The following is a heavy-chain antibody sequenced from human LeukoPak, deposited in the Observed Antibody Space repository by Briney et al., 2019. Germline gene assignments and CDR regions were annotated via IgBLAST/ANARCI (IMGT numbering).Heavy chain of an antibody. J-gene: IGHJ4*02. CDR1: GFTFSNYW. D-gene: IGHD4-17*01. CDR3: ARVAYGDRY. CDR2: IQEDGSAQ. V-gene: IGHV3-7*01. Sequence: GGSLRLSCAASGFTFSNYWMSWVRQAPGKGLEWVGNIQEDGSAQYYVDSVKGRFTISRDNAKNLLYLRMNSLRADDTAVYYCARVAYGDRYWGQGTLVTVSS.